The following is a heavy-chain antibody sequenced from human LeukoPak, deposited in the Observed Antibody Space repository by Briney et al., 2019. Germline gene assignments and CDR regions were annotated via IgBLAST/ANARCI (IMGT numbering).Heavy chain of an antibody. D-gene: IGHD3-10*01. CDR3: ARGPKSMVRGAMEYYFDY. CDR1: GGSFSGYY. J-gene: IGHJ4*02. V-gene: IGHV4-34*01. CDR2: XXHSGST. Sequence: SETLSLTCAVYGGSFSGYYWSWIRQPPGXXXXXXXXXXHSGSTXXXPXLKSXXXXXXDTSKNQFSLKLSSVTAADTAVYYCARGPKSMVRGAMEYYFDYWGQGTLVTVSS.